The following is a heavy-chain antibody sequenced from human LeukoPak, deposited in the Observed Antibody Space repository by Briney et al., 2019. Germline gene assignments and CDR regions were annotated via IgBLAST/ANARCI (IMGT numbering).Heavy chain of an antibody. D-gene: IGHD2-2*01. Sequence: ASVKVSCKASGYTLTSYFIHWVRQAPGQGLEWMGIINPSGGSTSYAQKFQGRVTMTRDTSTSTVYMELSSLRSEDTAVYYCAKMVPAALKGYFDCWGQGTLVTVSS. CDR3: AKMVPAALKGYFDC. V-gene: IGHV1-46*01. CDR1: GYTLTSYF. CDR2: INPSGGST. J-gene: IGHJ4*02.